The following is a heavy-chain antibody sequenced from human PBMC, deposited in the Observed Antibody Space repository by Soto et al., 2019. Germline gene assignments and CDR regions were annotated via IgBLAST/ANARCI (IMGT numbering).Heavy chain of an antibody. CDR3: ARGYCTTSISHPSYAP. Sequence: PGESLKISCTGWGYAFTSYWIAWVRQMPGKGLEWMGIIYPGDSDTRYSPSFQGQVTLSADKSITTAYLQWSSLKASDTAMYSCARGYCTTSISHPSYAPCGQGTFVTVS. CDR2: IYPGDSDT. J-gene: IGHJ5*02. CDR1: GYAFTSYW. V-gene: IGHV5-51*01. D-gene: IGHD2-8*01.